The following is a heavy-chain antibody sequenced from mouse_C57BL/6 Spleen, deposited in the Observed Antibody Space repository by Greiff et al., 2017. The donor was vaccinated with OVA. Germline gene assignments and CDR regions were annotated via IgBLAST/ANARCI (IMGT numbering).Heavy chain of an antibody. J-gene: IGHJ4*01. V-gene: IGHV1-19*01. D-gene: IGHD1-1*02. CDR1: GYTFTDYY. CDR2: INPYNGGT. Sequence: VQLKQSGPVLVKPGASVKMSCKASGYTFTDYYMNWVKQSHGKSLEWIGVINPYNGGTSYNQKFKGKATLTVDKSSSTAYMELNSLTSEDSAVYYCARYDPMEGAMDYWGQGTSVTVSS. CDR3: ARYDPMEGAMDY.